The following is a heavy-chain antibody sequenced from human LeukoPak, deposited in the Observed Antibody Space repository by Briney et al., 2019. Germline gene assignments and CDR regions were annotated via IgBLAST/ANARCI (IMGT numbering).Heavy chain of an antibody. D-gene: IGHD3-22*01. V-gene: IGHV1-24*01. Sequence: ASVKVSCKASGGTFSSYAISWVRQAPGQGLEWMGSFDPEDGETIYAQKFQGRVTMTEDTSTDTAYMELSSLTSEDTAVYYCATLGDSSNYYPLYYFDYWGQGTLVTVSS. J-gene: IGHJ4*02. CDR3: ATLGDSSNYYPLYYFDY. CDR1: GGTFSSYA. CDR2: FDPEDGET.